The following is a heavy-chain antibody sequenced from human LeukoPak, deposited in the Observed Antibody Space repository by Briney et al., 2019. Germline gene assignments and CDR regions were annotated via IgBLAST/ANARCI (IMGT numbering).Heavy chain of an antibody. CDR3: ASGYYDSSGYESSFDY. CDR2: IYTSGST. D-gene: IGHD3-22*01. V-gene: IGHV4-4*07. Sequence: SETLSLTCTVSGGSISSYYWSWIRQPAGKGLEWIGRIYTSGSTNYNPSLKSRVTMSVDTSKNQFSLKLSSVTAADTAVYYCASGYYDSSGYESSFDYWGQGTLVTVSS. J-gene: IGHJ4*02. CDR1: GGSISSYY.